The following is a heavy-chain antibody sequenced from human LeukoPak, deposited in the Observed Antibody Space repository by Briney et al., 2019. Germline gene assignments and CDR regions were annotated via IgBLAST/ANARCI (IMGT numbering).Heavy chain of an antibody. V-gene: IGHV3-23*01. CDR2: ISGSGGST. CDR1: RFIFSSYA. D-gene: IGHD5-12*01. CDR3: AKTPSSGYYFDQ. J-gene: IGHJ4*02. Sequence: GGCLRLSCAASRFIFSSYAMNWVRQAPGKGLEWVSSISGSGGSTYYADSVKGRFTFSRDNSKNTLYLQMNSLRAEDTAVYYCAKTPSSGYYFDQWGQGTLVTVSS.